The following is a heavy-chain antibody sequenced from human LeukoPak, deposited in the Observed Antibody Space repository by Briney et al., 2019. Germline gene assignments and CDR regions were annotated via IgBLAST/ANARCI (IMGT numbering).Heavy chain of an antibody. CDR3: ARESPSSGFDY. CDR2: INPSGGST. CDR1: GYTFTSYY. D-gene: IGHD6-6*01. V-gene: IGHV1-46*01. J-gene: IGHJ4*02. Sequence: GASVKVSCKASGYTFTSYYMHWVRQAPGQGLEWMGIINPSGGSTSYAQKFQGRVTMIRDMSTSTVYMELSSLRSEDTAVYYCARESPSSGFDYWGQGTLVTVSS.